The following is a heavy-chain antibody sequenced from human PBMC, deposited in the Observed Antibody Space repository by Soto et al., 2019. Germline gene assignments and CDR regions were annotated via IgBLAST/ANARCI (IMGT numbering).Heavy chain of an antibody. D-gene: IGHD2-2*01. CDR3: ARESPRGYCISTSCYGENWFDP. V-gene: IGHV4-31*03. J-gene: IGHJ5*02. CDR2: IYYSGST. Sequence: PSETLSLTCTVSGGSINSGGYYWSWIRQHPGKGLEWIGYIYYSGSTYYNPSLKSRVTISVDTSKNQFSLKLSSVTAADTAVYYCARESPRGYCISTSCYGENWFDPWGQGTLVTVSS. CDR1: GGSINSGGYY.